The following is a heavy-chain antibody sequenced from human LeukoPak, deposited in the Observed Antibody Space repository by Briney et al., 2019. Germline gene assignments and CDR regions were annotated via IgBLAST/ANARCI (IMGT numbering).Heavy chain of an antibody. CDR3: TTGSTVSSYYYYYGMDV. D-gene: IGHD4-11*01. CDR1: GFTFSNAW. V-gene: IGHV3-15*01. CDR2: IRSKTDGGTT. J-gene: IGHJ6*02. Sequence: GGSLRLSCAASGFTFSNAWMSWVRQAPGKGLEWVGRIRSKTDGGTTDYAAPVKGRFTISRDDSKNTLYRQMNSLKTEDTAVYYCTTGSTVSSYYYYYGMDVWGQGTTVTVSS.